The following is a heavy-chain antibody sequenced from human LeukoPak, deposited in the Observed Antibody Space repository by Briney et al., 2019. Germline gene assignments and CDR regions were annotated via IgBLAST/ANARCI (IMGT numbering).Heavy chain of an antibody. Sequence: PGRSMRLSSPASGFPFTIYGTSCDRQAPGNGLEWVSRTGGGNDIHYADSVKGRFTGSRDDAKSTVYLQMNSLRVEDTAIYFCAKDATPGNSIWDHFDSWGQGTLVTVSS. CDR3: AKDATPGNSIWDHFDS. CDR1: GFPFTIYG. J-gene: IGHJ4*02. D-gene: IGHD1-7*01. CDR2: TGGGNDI. V-gene: IGHV3-23*01.